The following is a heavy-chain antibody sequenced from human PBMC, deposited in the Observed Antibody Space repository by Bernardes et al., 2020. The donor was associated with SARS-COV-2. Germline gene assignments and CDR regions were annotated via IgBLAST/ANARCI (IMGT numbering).Heavy chain of an antibody. D-gene: IGHD6-19*01. V-gene: IGHV3-9*01. CDR1: GFTFDDYA. J-gene: IGHJ6*02. CDR2: ISWNSGSI. Sequence: GWSLRLSCAASGFTFDDYAMHWVRQAPGKGLEWVSGISWNSGSIGYADSVKGRFTISRDNAKNSLYLQMNSLRAEDTALYYCAKLAGAEGDYYGMDVWGQGTTVTVSS. CDR3: AKLAGAEGDYYGMDV.